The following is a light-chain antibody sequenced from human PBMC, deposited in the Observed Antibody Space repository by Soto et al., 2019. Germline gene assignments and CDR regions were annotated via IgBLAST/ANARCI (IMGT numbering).Light chain of an antibody. CDR1: SSEVGGYNY. V-gene: IGLV2-14*01. CDR2: DVS. J-gene: IGLJ1*01. CDR3: SSYTSSSTLYV. Sequence: QSVRTQPASGAGSPGQAITISCTGTSSEVGGYNYVSWYQQHPGKAPKLMIYDVSNRPSGVSNRFSGSKSGNTASLTISGLQAEDEADYYCSSYTSSSTLYVFGTGTKVTVL.